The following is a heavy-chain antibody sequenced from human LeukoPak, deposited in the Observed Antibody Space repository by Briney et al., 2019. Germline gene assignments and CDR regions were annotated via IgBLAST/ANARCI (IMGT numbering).Heavy chain of an antibody. J-gene: IGHJ3*02. CDR1: GFSLSTSGVG. CDR3: AHSSSRYNWNPVTDAFDI. V-gene: IGHV2-5*02. CDR2: IYWDDDK. D-gene: IGHD1-1*01. Sequence: SGPTLVKPTQTLTLTCTFSGFSLSTSGVGVGWIRQPPGKAPEWLALIYWDDDKRYSPSLKSRLTITKDTSKNQVVLTMTNMDPVDTATYYCAHSSSRYNWNPVTDAFDIWGQGTMVTVSS.